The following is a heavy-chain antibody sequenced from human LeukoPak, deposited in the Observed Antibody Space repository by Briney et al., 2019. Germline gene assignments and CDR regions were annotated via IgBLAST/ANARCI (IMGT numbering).Heavy chain of an antibody. V-gene: IGHV4-39*01. CDR1: GGSISSSSYY. CDR3: ASGRDGNKSAFDY. Sequence: PSETLSLTCTVSGGSISSSSYYWGWVRQPPGKGLEWIGSIYYSVSTYYNPSLKSRVTISVDTSKIQLSLKLSSVTAADTAVYYCASGRDGNKSAFDYWGQGTLVTVSS. J-gene: IGHJ4*02. CDR2: IYYSVST. D-gene: IGHD5-24*01.